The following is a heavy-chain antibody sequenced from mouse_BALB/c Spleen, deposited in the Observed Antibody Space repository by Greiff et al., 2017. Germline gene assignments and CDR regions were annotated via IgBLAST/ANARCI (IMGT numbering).Heavy chain of an antibody. CDR1: GFTFSSFG. V-gene: IGHV5-17*02. CDR3: ARTTYFDY. J-gene: IGHJ2*01. D-gene: IGHD6-1*01. Sequence: EVKLVESGGGLVQPGGSRKLSCAASGFTFSSFGMHWVRQAPEKRLEWVAYISSGSSTIYYADTVKGRFTISRDNPKNTLFLQMTSLRSEDTAMYYCARTTYFDYWGQGTTLTVSS. CDR2: ISSGSSTI.